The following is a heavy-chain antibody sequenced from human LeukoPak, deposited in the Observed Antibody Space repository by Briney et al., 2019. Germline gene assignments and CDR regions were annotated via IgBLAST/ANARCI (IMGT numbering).Heavy chain of an antibody. D-gene: IGHD3-22*01. CDR2: INPNSGGT. J-gene: IGHJ4*02. CDR1: GYTFTGYY. CDR3: ARARYYDSSGYYYWFDY. Sequence: ASVKVSCKASGYTFTGYYMHWVRQAPGQGLEWMGWINPNSGGTNYAQKFQGRVTMTRDTSISTAYMELSRLRSDDTAVYYCARARYYDSSGYYYWFDYWGQGTLVTVSS. V-gene: IGHV1-2*02.